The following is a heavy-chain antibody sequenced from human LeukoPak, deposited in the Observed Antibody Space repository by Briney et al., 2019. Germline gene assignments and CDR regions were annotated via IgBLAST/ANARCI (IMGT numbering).Heavy chain of an antibody. V-gene: IGHV6-1*01. J-gene: IGHJ3*02. CDR3: ARDTGAAISTFDI. CDR1: GDSVSSNCAT. CDR2: TFYRSKWFY. Sequence: SQTLSLTCAISGDSVSSNCATWNWLRQSPSRGLEWLARTFYRSKWFYDYAVSVKSRIPVNPDTSKNQFSLQLNSVTPEDTALYYCARDTGAAISTFDIWGEGAIVTVSS. D-gene: IGHD5-12*01.